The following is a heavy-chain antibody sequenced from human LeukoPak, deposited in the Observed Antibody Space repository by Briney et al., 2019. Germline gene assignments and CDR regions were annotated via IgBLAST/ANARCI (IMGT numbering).Heavy chain of an antibody. J-gene: IGHJ6*02. CDR1: GFTFSSYG. CDR2: ISYDGSNK. V-gene: IGHV3-30*18. CDR3: AKDTETLGWLIQLSYGMDV. Sequence: GRSLRLSCAASGFTFSSYGMHWVRQAPGKGLEWVAVISYDGSNKYYADSVKGRFTISRDNSKNTLYLQMNSLRAEDTAVYYCAKDTETLGWLIQLSYGMDVWGQGTTVTVSS. D-gene: IGHD3-3*01.